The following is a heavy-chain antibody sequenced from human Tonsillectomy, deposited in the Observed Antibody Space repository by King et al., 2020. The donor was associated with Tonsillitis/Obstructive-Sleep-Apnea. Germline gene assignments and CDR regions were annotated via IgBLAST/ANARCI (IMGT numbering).Heavy chain of an antibody. V-gene: IGHV3-30*18. Sequence: MHWVRQAPGKGLEWVAVTSFDGYNKDYADSVKGRFTISRDNSKNTLYLQMNSLRGDDTAVYYCAKVEGSTAATAWYFDFWGRGTLVTVSS. CDR2: TSFDGYNK. D-gene: IGHD6-6*01. CDR3: AKVEGSTAATAWYFDF. J-gene: IGHJ2*01.